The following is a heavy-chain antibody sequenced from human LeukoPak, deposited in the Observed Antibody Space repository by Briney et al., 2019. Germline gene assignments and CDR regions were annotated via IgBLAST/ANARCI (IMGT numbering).Heavy chain of an antibody. Sequence: ASVKVSCKASGYTFTGYYIHWVRQAPGHRLEWMGWINPNSGGTNYAQKFQGRVTMTRDTSLSTAYMELSRLGSDDTAVYYCARDLKTYYYDSSGYHYWGQGTLVTVSS. CDR1: GYTFTGYY. V-gene: IGHV1-2*02. D-gene: IGHD3-22*01. CDR2: INPNSGGT. CDR3: ARDLKTYYYDSSGYHY. J-gene: IGHJ4*02.